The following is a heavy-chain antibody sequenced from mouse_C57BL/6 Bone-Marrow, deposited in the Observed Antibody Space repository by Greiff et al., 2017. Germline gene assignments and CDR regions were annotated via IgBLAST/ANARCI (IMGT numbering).Heavy chain of an antibody. Sequence: VQLQQPGAELVKPGASVKLSCKASGYTFTSYWMQWVKQRPGQGLEWIGEIDPSDSYTNYNQKFKGKATLTVDTTSSTAYMPLSSLTSEDSAVYYGARGGYYGSSCFAYWGQGTLVTVSA. J-gene: IGHJ3*01. CDR2: IDPSDSYT. D-gene: IGHD1-1*01. CDR3: ARGGYYGSSCFAY. CDR1: GYTFTSYW. V-gene: IGHV1-50*01.